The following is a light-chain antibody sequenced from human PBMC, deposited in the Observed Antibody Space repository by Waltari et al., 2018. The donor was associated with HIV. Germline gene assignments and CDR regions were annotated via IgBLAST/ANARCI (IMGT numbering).Light chain of an antibody. Sequence: EKVMTQPPATLSVSPGERATFTCRASQSVNNNLAWYQQKPGQAPRLLISDASTRATGIPARFSGSGSGTEFTLTISSLQSEDFAVYFCQQYANWPFTFGQGTRLEIK. CDR3: QQYANWPFT. V-gene: IGKV3-15*01. J-gene: IGKJ5*01. CDR1: QSVNNN. CDR2: DAS.